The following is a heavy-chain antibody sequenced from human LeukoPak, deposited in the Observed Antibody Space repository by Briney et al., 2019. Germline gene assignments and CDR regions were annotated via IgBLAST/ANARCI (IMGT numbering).Heavy chain of an antibody. CDR3: TRDYCSSTSCYAGDAFDI. CDR2: ISSSSSYI. CDR1: GFTFSSYS. V-gene: IGHV3-21*01. J-gene: IGHJ3*02. D-gene: IGHD2-2*01. Sequence: GGSLRLSCAASGFTFSSYSMNWVRQAPGKGLEWVSSISSSSSYIYYADSVKGRFTISRDNAKNSLYLQMNSLRAEDTAVYYCTRDYCSSTSCYAGDAFDIWGQGTMVTVSS.